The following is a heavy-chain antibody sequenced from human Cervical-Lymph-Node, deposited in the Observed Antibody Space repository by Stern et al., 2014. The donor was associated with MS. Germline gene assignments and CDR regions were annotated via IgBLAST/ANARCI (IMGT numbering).Heavy chain of an antibody. Sequence: QVQLVQSGAEVKKSGASVKVSCKTSGYTFTTYYIHWVRQAPGQRLEWMGRINPKTGVTRYPQHLQGRVTLTSDKSIRTAYLELNSLKLDDTAVYYGARDLRGERLGSGYAFVVGGQGKRVTVPS. CDR3: ARDLRGERLGSGYAFVV. D-gene: IGHD5-12*01. J-gene: IGHJ3*01. CDR1: GYTFTTYY. V-gene: IGHV1-2*06. CDR2: INPKTGVT.